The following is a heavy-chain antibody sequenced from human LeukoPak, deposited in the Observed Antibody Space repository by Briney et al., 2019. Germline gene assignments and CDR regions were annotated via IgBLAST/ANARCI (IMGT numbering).Heavy chain of an antibody. Sequence: PSETLSLTCTVSGGSISSSTYYWGWIRQPPGEGLEWIATIYYSGTTYYNPSLGSRVTISLDTSRNQFSLTLSSVTAADTAVYYCVRRSTIDNGLDYWGQGTLLTVSS. CDR2: IYYSGTT. V-gene: IGHV4-39*01. J-gene: IGHJ4*02. D-gene: IGHD4-17*01. CDR1: GGSISSSTYY. CDR3: VRRSTIDNGLDY.